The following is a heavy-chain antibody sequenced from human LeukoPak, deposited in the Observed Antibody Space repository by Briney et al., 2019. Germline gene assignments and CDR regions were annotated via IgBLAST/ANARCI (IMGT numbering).Heavy chain of an antibody. V-gene: IGHV3-23*01. CDR1: GFTFSSYA. D-gene: IGHD3-22*01. CDR2: ISGSGGST. Sequence: GGSLTLSCAASGFTFSSYAMSWVRQAPGKGLEWVSAISGSGGSTYYADSVKGRFTISRDNSKNTLYLQMNSLRAEDTAVYYCAKALPRITMIVVVISPGYYGMDVWGQGTTVTVSS. J-gene: IGHJ6*02. CDR3: AKALPRITMIVVVISPGYYGMDV.